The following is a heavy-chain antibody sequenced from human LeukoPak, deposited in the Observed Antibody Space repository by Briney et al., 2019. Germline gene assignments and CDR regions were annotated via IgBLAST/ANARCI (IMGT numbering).Heavy chain of an antibody. CDR3: AKDPGATGSFDY. J-gene: IGHJ4*02. CDR2: IRSKANSYAT. CDR1: GFTFSDSA. Sequence: GGSLRLSCAASGFTFSDSAMHWVRQASGKGLEWVGRIRSKANSYATAYAASVKGRFTISRDNSKNTLYLQMNSLRAEDTAVYYCAKDPGATGSFDYWGQGTLVTVSS. D-gene: IGHD1-26*01. V-gene: IGHV3-73*01.